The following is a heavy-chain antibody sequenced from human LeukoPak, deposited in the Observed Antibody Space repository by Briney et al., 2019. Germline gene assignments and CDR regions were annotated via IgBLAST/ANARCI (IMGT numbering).Heavy chain of an antibody. CDR1: GFTFSSYA. CDR3: ASLTNPGY. J-gene: IGHJ4*02. V-gene: IGHV3-30-3*01. D-gene: IGHD3-9*01. CDR2: ISYDGSNK. Sequence: GGSLRLSCAASGFTFSSYAMHWVRQAPGKGLEWVAVISYDGSNKYYADFVKGRFTISRDNSKNTLYLQMNSLRAEDTAVYYCASLTNPGYWGQGTLVTVSS.